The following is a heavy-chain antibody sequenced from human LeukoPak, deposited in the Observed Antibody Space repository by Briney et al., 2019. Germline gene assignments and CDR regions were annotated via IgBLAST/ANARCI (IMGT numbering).Heavy chain of an antibody. V-gene: IGHV3-66*02. CDR1: GFTVSSNY. CDR2: IYSGGST. J-gene: IGHJ4*02. CDR3: VKVGGDLTGELHPGDY. Sequence: GGSLRLSCAASGFTVSSNYMGWVRQAPGKGLEWVSVIYSGGSTYYADSVKGRFSVSRDNSKNTLYLPMNSLRVEDTALYYCVKVGGDLTGELHPGDYWGQGTLVTVSS. D-gene: IGHD7-27*01.